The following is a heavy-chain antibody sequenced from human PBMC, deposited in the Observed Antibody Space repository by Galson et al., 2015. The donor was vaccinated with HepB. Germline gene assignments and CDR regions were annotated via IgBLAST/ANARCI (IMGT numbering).Heavy chain of an antibody. CDR3: ARDFQSGGNGSRYYYYMDV. CDR2: IWYDGSNK. D-gene: IGHD2-15*01. J-gene: IGHJ6*03. CDR1: GFTFSSYG. Sequence: SLRLSCAASGFTFSSYGMHWVRQAPGKGLEWVAVIWYDGSNKYYADSVKGRFTISRDNSKNTLYLQMNSLRAEDTAVYYCARDFQSGGNGSRYYYYMDVRGKGTTVTVSS. V-gene: IGHV3-33*08.